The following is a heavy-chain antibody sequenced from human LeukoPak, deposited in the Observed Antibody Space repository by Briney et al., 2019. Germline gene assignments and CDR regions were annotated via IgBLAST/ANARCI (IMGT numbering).Heavy chain of an antibody. CDR2: IYYSGST. V-gene: IGHV4-59*01. D-gene: IGHD3/OR15-3a*01. CDR1: GGSISSYY. Sequence: PSETLSLTCRVSGGSISSYYWSWIRQPPGKGLEWIGYIYYSGSTNYNPSLKSRVTISVDTSKNQFSLKLSSVTAADTAVYYCARRTGYYDGVDYWGQGTLVTVSS. CDR3: ARRTGYYDGVDY. J-gene: IGHJ4*02.